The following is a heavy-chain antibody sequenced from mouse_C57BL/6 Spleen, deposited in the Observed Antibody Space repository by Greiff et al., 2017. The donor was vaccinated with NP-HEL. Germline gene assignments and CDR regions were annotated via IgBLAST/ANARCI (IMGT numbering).Heavy chain of an antibody. CDR3: ASCGYYAMDY. Sequence: EVQLQESGPGLVKPSQSLSLTCSVTGYSITSGYYWNWIRQFPGNKLEWMGYISYDGSNNYNPSLKNRISITRDTSKNQFFLKLNSVTTEDTATYFCASCGYYAMDYWGQGTSVTVSS. CDR1: GYSITSGYY. CDR2: ISYDGSN. V-gene: IGHV3-6*01. J-gene: IGHJ4*01.